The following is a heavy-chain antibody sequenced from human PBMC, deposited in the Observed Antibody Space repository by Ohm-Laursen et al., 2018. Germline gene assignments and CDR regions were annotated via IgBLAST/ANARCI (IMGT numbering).Heavy chain of an antibody. V-gene: IGHV3-21*01. J-gene: IGHJ6*02. CDR3: ARDSSRRAREGGMDV. CDR2: ISETGSHI. Sequence: SLRLSCAAPGSTFSSYGMHWVRQAPGKGLEWISYISETGSHIYDADSMRGRFTVARDNAKNLLYLQLNSLRVEDTAVYYCARDSSRRAREGGMDVWGQGTMVTVSS. CDR1: GSTFSSYG. D-gene: IGHD6-6*01.